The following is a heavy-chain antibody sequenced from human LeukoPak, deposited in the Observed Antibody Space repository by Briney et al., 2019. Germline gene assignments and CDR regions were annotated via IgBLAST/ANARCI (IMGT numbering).Heavy chain of an antibody. Sequence: PGGSLRLSCAASGFTFSSYEMNWVRQAPGKGLEWVSYISCSGSSIYYADSVKGRFTISRDNAKNSLYLQMNSLRAEDTAVYYCARDPARTIFGVVIDYYFDYWGQGTLVTVSS. J-gene: IGHJ4*02. V-gene: IGHV3-48*03. CDR1: GFTFSSYE. CDR2: ISCSGSSI. D-gene: IGHD3-3*01. CDR3: ARDPARTIFGVVIDYYFDY.